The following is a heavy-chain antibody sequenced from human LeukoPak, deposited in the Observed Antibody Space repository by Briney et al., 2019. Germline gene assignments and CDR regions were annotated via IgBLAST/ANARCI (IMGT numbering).Heavy chain of an antibody. CDR1: GYTFTSYD. CDR2: MNPNSGNT. CDR3: ARVGRYCSSTSCYDYYYYYMDV. Sequence: ASVKVSCKASGYTFTSYDINWVRQATGQGLEWMGGMNPNSGNTGYAQKFQGRVTITRNTSISTAYMELSSLRSEDTAVYYCARVGRYCSSTSCYDYYYYYMDVWGKGTTVTVSS. D-gene: IGHD2-2*01. V-gene: IGHV1-8*03. J-gene: IGHJ6*03.